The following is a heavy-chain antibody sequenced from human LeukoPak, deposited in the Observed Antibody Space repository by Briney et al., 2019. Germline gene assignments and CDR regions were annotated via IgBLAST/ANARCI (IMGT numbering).Heavy chain of an antibody. Sequence: GGSLRLSCTASGLTFSTSGFNWVRQAPGKGLEWVASIGPTGSDRYHADSIKGRFIISRDNANNFLYLQMNSLRAEDTAVYYCATETNGRHYDYWGQGTLLTVSS. CDR3: ATETNGRHYDY. J-gene: IGHJ4*02. D-gene: IGHD1-14*01. CDR2: IGPTGSDR. CDR1: GLTFSTSG. V-gene: IGHV3-21*06.